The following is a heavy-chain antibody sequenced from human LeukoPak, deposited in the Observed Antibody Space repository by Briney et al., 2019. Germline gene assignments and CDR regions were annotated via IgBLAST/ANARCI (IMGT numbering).Heavy chain of an antibody. J-gene: IGHJ4*02. CDR3: VRDSGYDRYYFDL. CDR2: IDSDGSGT. CDR1: GLTLSGYW. V-gene: IGHV3-74*01. D-gene: IGHD5-12*01. Sequence: GGSLRLSCSASGLTLSGYWMHWVRQIPGKGLVWVSRIDSDGSGTSYADSVKGRFTISRDNSKDTLDLQMTSLRGDDTAVYYCVRDSGYDRYYFDLWGQGTLVIVSS.